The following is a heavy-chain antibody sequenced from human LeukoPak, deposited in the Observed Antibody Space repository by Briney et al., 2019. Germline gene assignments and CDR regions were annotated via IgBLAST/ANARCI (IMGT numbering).Heavy chain of an antibody. Sequence: GGSLRLSCAASGFTVSSNYMSWVRQAPGKGLEWVSVISGGGSTIYYADSVKGRFTISRDNSKNTLYLQMNSLRAEDTAVYYCASRDPCTGGTCYGLAYWGQGTLVTVSS. J-gene: IGHJ4*02. D-gene: IGHD2-15*01. CDR2: ISGGGSTI. CDR3: ASRDPCTGGTCYGLAY. CDR1: GFTVSSNY. V-gene: IGHV3-23*01.